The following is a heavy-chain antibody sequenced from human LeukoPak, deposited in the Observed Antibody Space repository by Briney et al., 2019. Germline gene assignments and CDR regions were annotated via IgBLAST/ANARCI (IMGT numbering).Heavy chain of an antibody. V-gene: IGHV3-74*03. J-gene: IGHJ5*02. Sequence: GGSLRLSCAASGYIFRNYHMHCVRQAPGEGLVWVSRIYCCGTHKMYGDSVKGRFTISRDNAKNTLYLQMNSLRDEDTAVYYCARRVDATRWFDPWGQGTLVVVSS. CDR1: GYIFRNYH. CDR3: ARRVDATRWFDP. D-gene: IGHD2-15*01. CDR2: IYCCGTHK.